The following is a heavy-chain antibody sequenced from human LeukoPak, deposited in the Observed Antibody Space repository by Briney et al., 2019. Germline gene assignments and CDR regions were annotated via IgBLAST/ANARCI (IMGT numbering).Heavy chain of an antibody. Sequence: GGSLRLSCAASGFTVSSNYMSWVRQAPGKGLEWVSVIYSGGSTYYADSVKGRFTISRDNSKNTLYLQMNSLRAEDTAVYYCARGLLWSYYFDYWGQGTLVTASS. J-gene: IGHJ4*02. CDR3: ARGLLWSYYFDY. CDR2: IYSGGST. D-gene: IGHD2-21*01. V-gene: IGHV3-53*01. CDR1: GFTVSSNY.